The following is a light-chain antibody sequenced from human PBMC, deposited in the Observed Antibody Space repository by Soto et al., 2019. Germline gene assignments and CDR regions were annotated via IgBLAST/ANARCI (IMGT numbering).Light chain of an antibody. CDR1: RSDIGDSNF. V-gene: IGLV2-14*01. J-gene: IGLJ1*01. Sequence: QSSLAQPASLSGSPGQSVTISCTGPRSDIGDSNFISWYQHSPGKAPRLLIYEVNNRPSGVSKRFSGSKAGNTASLTISGLLDDDEADYFCASFRSGTITVFGSGNKVTVL. CDR3: ASFRSGTITV. CDR2: EVN.